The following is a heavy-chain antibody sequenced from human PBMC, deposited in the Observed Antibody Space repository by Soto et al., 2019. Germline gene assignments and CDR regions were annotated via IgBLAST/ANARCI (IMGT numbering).Heavy chain of an antibody. V-gene: IGHV4-31*03. Sequence: PSGTLSLTCTFSGCSLSSGGFYWTWIRPHPGKGLEWIGYNYYSGITYYNPSLKSRVTISLDTSKNQFSLKLSSVTAADTAVYYCARGSSIAGLYYGMDVWGQGTTVTVSS. CDR1: GCSLSSGGFY. CDR3: ARGSSIAGLYYGMDV. J-gene: IGHJ6*02. CDR2: NYYSGIT. D-gene: IGHD6-6*01.